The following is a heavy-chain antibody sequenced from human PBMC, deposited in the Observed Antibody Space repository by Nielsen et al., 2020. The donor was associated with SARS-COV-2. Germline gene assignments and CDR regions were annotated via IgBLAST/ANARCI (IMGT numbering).Heavy chain of an antibody. J-gene: IGHJ4*02. D-gene: IGHD6-19*01. V-gene: IGHV3-30-3*01. CDR1: GFTFSSYA. CDR2: ISSDGSNK. Sequence: GESLKISCAASGFTFSSYAMHWVRQAPGKGLEWVAVISSDGSNKYYADSVKGRFTISRDNSKDTLYLQMNSLRAEDTAVYYCARGFSSGWDLDYWGQGTLVTVSS. CDR3: ARGFSSGWDLDY.